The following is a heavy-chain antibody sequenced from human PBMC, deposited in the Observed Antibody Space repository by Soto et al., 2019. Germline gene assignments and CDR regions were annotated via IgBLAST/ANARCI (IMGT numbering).Heavy chain of an antibody. V-gene: IGHV1-3*01. J-gene: IGHJ4*02. D-gene: IGHD6-19*01. CDR2: INAGNGNT. CDR3: ARXSGIAVAEV. CDR1: GYTFTSYA. Sequence: QVQLVQSGAEVKKPGASVKVSCKASGYTFTSYAMHWVRQAPGQRLEWMGWINAGNGNTKYSQKFQGRVTITRDTSASTAYXXXXSXRSEDTAVYYCARXSGIAVAEVWGQGTLVTVSS.